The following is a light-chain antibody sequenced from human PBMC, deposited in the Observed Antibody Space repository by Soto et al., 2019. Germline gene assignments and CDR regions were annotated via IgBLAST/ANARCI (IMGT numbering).Light chain of an antibody. CDR1: SSNIGRGY. J-gene: IGLJ3*02. V-gene: IGLV1-47*01. CDR2: KND. CDR3: AAWDDSLSAAL. Sequence: QAVVTQPPSASGTPGQRVTISCSGGSSNIGRGYVYWYRQLPGTAPKLLIYKNDQRPSGVPDRFSGSKSDTSASLVISGLRSEDESDYYCAAWDDSLSAALFGGGTQLTVL.